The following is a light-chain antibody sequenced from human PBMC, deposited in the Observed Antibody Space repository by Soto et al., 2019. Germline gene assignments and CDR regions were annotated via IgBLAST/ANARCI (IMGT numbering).Light chain of an antibody. CDR2: DVT. CDR1: SSDVGRFNY. Sequence: QSALTQPRSVSGSPGQSVTISCTGTSSDVGRFNYVSWYQHHPGKAPKLMIFDVTERPSGVPDRFSGSKSGNTATLSISGLQADDEANYYCCAYAATYVIFGGGTKVTVL. V-gene: IGLV2-11*01. J-gene: IGLJ2*01. CDR3: CAYAATYVI.